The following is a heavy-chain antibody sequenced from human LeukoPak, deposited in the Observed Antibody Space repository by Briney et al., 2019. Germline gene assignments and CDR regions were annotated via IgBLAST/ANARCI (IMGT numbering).Heavy chain of an antibody. Sequence: PGGSLRLSCAASGFTFSRYWMHWVRQAPGKGLVWVSRINSDGSSTSYADSVKGRFTISRDNAKSTLYLQMNSLRAEDTAVYYCARGDSSGVAFDIWGQGTMVTVSS. J-gene: IGHJ3*02. CDR2: INSDGSST. CDR3: ARGDSSGVAFDI. V-gene: IGHV3-74*01. D-gene: IGHD3-22*01. CDR1: GFTFSRYW.